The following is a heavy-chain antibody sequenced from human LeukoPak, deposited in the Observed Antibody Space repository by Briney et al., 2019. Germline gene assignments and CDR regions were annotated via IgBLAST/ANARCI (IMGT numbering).Heavy chain of an antibody. J-gene: IGHJ4*02. CDR3: ARGIAAAAPGPPDY. V-gene: IGHV4-39*07. Sequence: SETLSLTCTVSGGSISSSSYYWGWIRQPPGKGLEWIESIYYSGSTYYNPSLKSRVTISVDTSKNQFSLKLSSVTAADTAVYYCARGIAAAAPGPPDYWGQGTLVTVSS. CDR1: GGSISSSSYY. D-gene: IGHD6-13*01. CDR2: IYYSGST.